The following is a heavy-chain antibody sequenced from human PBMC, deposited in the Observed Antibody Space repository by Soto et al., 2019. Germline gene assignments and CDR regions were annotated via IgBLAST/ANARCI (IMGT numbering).Heavy chain of an antibody. V-gene: IGHV3-23*01. CDR1: GFTFSSYA. J-gene: IGHJ4*02. CDR3: ANRLGKQLVHNDY. CDR2: ISGSGGST. D-gene: IGHD6-6*01. Sequence: GGSLRLSCAASGFTFSSYAMSWVRQAPGKGLEWVSAISGSGGSTYYADSVKGRFTISRDNSKNTLYLQMNSLRAEDTAVYYCANRLGKQLVHNDYWGQGTLVTVSS.